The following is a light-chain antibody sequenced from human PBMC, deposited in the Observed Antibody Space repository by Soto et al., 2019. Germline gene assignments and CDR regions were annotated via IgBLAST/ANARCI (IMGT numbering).Light chain of an antibody. Sequence: DIQMTQSPSSLSASVGDRVTITCRASQSISSSLNWYQQKPGNAPKLLIYLAPIVQSCAPSRFSGSGSGTDFTLTISSLQPEDFAPYYCQQSYSTLWTFGKGTKVEIK. J-gene: IGKJ1*01. CDR2: LAP. CDR3: QQSYSTLWT. CDR1: QSISSS. V-gene: IGKV1-39*01.